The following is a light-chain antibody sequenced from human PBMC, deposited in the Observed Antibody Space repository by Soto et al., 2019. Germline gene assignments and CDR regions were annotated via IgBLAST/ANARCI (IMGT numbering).Light chain of an antibody. CDR1: QSISKS. J-gene: IGKJ1*01. CDR3: QQTYSTPRT. V-gene: IGKV1-39*01. Sequence: DIPMTQFPSSLSASVGDRVTITCRTSQSISKSLNWYQQKPGKAPTLLIYRASDLQTGVPSTFSGSGSGTEFTLTISSLRPEDFATYYCQQTYSTPRTFGQGTKVEMK. CDR2: RAS.